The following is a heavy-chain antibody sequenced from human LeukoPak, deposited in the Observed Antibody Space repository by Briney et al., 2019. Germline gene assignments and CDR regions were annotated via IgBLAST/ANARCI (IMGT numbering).Heavy chain of an antibody. D-gene: IGHD3-9*01. J-gene: IGHJ6*03. CDR2: ISYDGSNK. V-gene: IGHV3-30*04. CDR1: GFTFSRYA. CDR3: ARDGYDILPGNYMDV. Sequence: GGSLRLSCAASGFTFSRYAMRWVRQAPGKGLEWVAVISYDGSNKYYADSGKGRLTISRDNSKNTLYLQMNRLRAEDTAVYYCARDGYDILPGNYMDVWGKGTTVTVSS.